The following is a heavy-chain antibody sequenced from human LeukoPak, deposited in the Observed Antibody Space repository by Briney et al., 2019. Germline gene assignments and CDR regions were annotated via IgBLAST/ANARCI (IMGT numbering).Heavy chain of an antibody. D-gene: IGHD2-2*02. CDR3: ASNRYPNFYYMDV. CDR1: GFTFTTYW. Sequence: GGSLRLSCAASGFTFTTYWMSWVRQAPEKGLEWVANIKEDGSEIHYVDSVKGRFTISRDNAKNSLYLQMNSLRAEDTAVYYCASNRYPNFYYMDVWGKGTTVTVSS. CDR2: IKEDGSEI. V-gene: IGHV3-7*01. J-gene: IGHJ6*03.